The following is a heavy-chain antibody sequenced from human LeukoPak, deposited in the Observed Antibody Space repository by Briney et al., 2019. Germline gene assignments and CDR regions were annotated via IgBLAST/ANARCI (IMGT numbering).Heavy chain of an antibody. V-gene: IGHV3-23*01. D-gene: IGHD2-21*01. CDR2: ISGSGGST. CDR3: AKGTGYSSRSAYSWFDP. CDR1: GFTFSSYA. Sequence: GGSLRLSCAASGFTFSSYAMSWVRQAPGKGLEWVSAISGSGGSTYYADSVKGRFTISRDNSKNTLYLQMNSLRAEDTAVYYCAKGTGYSSRSAYSWFDPWGQGTLVTVSS. J-gene: IGHJ5*02.